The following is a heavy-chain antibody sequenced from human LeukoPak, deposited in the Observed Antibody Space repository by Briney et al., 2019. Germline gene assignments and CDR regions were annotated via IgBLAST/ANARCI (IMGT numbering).Heavy chain of an antibody. Sequence: PSETLSLTCTVSGGSISSYYWNWIRQPPGKGLEWIGYIYYSGRTNYNPSLKSRVTISVDTSKNQFSLKLSSVTAADTAVYFCARAHSSGYYYKGNAFDIWGQGTMVTVSS. CDR1: GGSISSYY. V-gene: IGHV4-59*01. CDR3: ARAHSSGYYYKGNAFDI. D-gene: IGHD3-22*01. J-gene: IGHJ3*02. CDR2: IYYSGRT.